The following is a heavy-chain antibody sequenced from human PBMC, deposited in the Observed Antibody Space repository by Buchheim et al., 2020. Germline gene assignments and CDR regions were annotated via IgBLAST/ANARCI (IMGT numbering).Heavy chain of an antibody. V-gene: IGHV3-11*01. CDR1: ISTFNDYY. CDR2: ISGSSYTI. J-gene: IGHJ6*02. CDR3: ARGEQYADYDFLEGGPYGMDV. D-gene: IGHD3-3*01. Sequence: QVQLEASGGGLVKPGGSLRLSCTASISTFNDYYIIWIRQSPGRGLEYVAYISGSSYTIDYADSVRGRFTISRDNAKNSLYLQMNSLRAEDTAVYYCARGEQYADYDFLEGGPYGMDVWGQGTT.